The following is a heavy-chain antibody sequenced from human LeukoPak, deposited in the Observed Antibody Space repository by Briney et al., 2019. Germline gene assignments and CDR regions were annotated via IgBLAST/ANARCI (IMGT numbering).Heavy chain of an antibody. D-gene: IGHD3-22*01. V-gene: IGHV3-20*04. Sequence: RSGGSLRLSCAASGFTFDDYGMSWVRQAPGKGLEWVSGINWNGGSTGYADSVKGRFTISRDNAKNSLYLQMNSLRAEDTALYYCARTVTMIVGLYYFDYWGQGTLVTVSS. CDR3: ARTVTMIVGLYYFDY. CDR1: GFTFDDYG. J-gene: IGHJ4*02. CDR2: INWNGGST.